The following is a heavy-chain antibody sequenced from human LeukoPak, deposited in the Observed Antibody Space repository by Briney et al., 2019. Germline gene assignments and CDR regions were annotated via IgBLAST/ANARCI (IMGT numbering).Heavy chain of an antibody. D-gene: IGHD1-26*01. Sequence: PGGSLRLSCAASGFTLDDYGMSLVRQAPGKGLEWVSGINWNGGSTGYADSVKGRFTISRDNAKNSLYIQMNSLRAEDTALYYCARGESYSTNYFDYWGQGTLVTVSS. CDR2: INWNGGST. CDR1: GFTLDDYG. V-gene: IGHV3-20*04. CDR3: ARGESYSTNYFDY. J-gene: IGHJ4*02.